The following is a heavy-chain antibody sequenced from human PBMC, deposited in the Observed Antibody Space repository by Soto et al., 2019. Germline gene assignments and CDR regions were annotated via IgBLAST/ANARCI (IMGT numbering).Heavy chain of an antibody. CDR2: INPNSGGT. Sequence: AAPVKVSCKASGYTFTGYYMHWVRQAPGQGLEWMGWINPNSGGTNYAQKFQGWVTMTRDTSISTAYMELSRLRSDDTAVYYCARGTYRDYSSWSGIYYYYYGMDVWGQGTTVTVSS. J-gene: IGHJ6*02. D-gene: IGHD6-13*01. V-gene: IGHV1-2*04. CDR3: ARGTYRDYSSWSGIYYYYYGMDV. CDR1: GYTFTGYY.